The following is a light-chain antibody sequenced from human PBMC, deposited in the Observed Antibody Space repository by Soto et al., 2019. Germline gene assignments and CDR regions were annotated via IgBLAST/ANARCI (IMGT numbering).Light chain of an antibody. Sequence: DIQMTQSPSTLSASVADRVTITCRASQSISSWLAWYQQKPGKAPKLLIYKASSLESGVPSRFSGSGSGTEFTLTISSLQPDDFATYYCQQYNSYWITFGQGTRLEI. CDR3: QQYNSYWIT. J-gene: IGKJ5*01. CDR1: QSISSW. CDR2: KAS. V-gene: IGKV1-5*03.